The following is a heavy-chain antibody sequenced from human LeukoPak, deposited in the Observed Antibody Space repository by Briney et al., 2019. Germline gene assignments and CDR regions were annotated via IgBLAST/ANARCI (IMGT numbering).Heavy chain of an antibody. CDR1: GGSISSYY. V-gene: IGHV4-59*08. CDR2: IYYSGST. D-gene: IGHD3-10*01. CDR3: ARHNARLRGWIGEVDF. Sequence: SETLSLTCTVSGGSISSYYWSWIRQPPGKGLEWIGYIYYSGSTNYNPSLKSRVTISVDTSKNQFSLKLSSVTAADTAVYYCARHNARLRGWIGEVDFWGQGALVTVSS. J-gene: IGHJ4*02.